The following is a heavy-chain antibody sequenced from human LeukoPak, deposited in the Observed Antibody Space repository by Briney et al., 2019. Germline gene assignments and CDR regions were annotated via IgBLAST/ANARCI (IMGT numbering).Heavy chain of an antibody. CDR1: GYTFTVYY. D-gene: IGHD1-1*01. J-gene: IGHJ4*02. CDR3: ARAKRLPLDY. V-gene: IGHV1-2*02. Sequence: ASVKVSCQASGYTFTVYYIHWVRQAPGQGFEWLGWIDPNSGVTNYAQKFQGRVAMTRDTSISTAYMELSRLRSDDSAVYYCARAKRLPLDYWGQGTLVTVSS. CDR2: IDPNSGVT.